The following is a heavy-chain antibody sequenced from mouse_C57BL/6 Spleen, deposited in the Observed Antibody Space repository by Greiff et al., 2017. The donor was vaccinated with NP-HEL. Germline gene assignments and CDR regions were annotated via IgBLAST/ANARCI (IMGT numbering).Heavy chain of an antibody. CDR3: AIDSSGYVRFAY. CDR2: IDPSDSYT. D-gene: IGHD3-2*02. CDR1: GYTFTSYW. Sequence: QVQLKQPGAELVMPGASVKLSCKASGYTFTSYWMHWVKQRPGQGLEWIGEIDPSDSYTNYNQKFKGKSTLTVDKSSSTAYMQLSSLTSEDSAVYYCAIDSSGYVRFAYWGQGTLVTVSA. V-gene: IGHV1-69*01. J-gene: IGHJ3*01.